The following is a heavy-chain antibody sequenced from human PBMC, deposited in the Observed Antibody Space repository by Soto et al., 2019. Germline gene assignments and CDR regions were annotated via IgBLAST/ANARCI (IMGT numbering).Heavy chain of an antibody. CDR3: ARHLEYYDSSGYPDY. Sequence: SVTLSHNCSLTGSSISSSNYYSGRIRKPPGKGLEWIGTIYYTGSTYYNPSLKSRVTMSVDTSKSQFSLKLSSVTAADTALYYCARHLEYYDSSGYPDYWGQGTLVTVS. J-gene: IGHJ4*02. D-gene: IGHD3-22*01. CDR1: GSSISSSNYY. V-gene: IGHV4-39*01. CDR2: IYYTGST.